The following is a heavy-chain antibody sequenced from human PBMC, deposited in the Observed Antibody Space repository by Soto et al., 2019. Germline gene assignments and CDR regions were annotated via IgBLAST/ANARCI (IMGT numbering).Heavy chain of an antibody. CDR3: SKQQVGATDYYYYGMDV. Sequence: PGGSLRLSCAASGFTFSSFGMHWVRQAPGKGLEWVALISYDGNNKYSAGSVKGRFTISRDNSKNTLYLQMNSLRAEDTAVYYCSKQQVGATDYYYYGMDVWGQGTTVTVSS. CDR1: GFTFSSFG. J-gene: IGHJ6*02. V-gene: IGHV3-30*18. D-gene: IGHD1-26*01. CDR2: ISYDGNNK.